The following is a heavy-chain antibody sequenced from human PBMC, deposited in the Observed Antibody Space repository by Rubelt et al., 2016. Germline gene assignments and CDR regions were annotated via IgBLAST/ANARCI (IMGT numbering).Heavy chain of an antibody. V-gene: IGHV4-59*01. CDR3: AGVAKETMFSPWGVVDI. Sequence: QVQLQESGPGLVKPSETLSLTCTVSGGSFNVYYWTWIRQPPGEGLEWIGYLYYGGRTDYNPSLKSRVTISVDTTKTHFSLWLSMGTAADTAVYYCAGVAKETMFSPWGVVDIWGQGTMVTVSS. CDR2: LYYGGRT. CDR1: GGSFNVYY. D-gene: IGHD3-3*01. J-gene: IGHJ3*02.